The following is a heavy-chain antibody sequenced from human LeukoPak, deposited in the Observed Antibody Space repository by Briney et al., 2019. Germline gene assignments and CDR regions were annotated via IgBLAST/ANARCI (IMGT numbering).Heavy chain of an antibody. D-gene: IGHD6-13*01. J-gene: IGHJ4*02. Sequence: SVTVSCTSSGGTFSIYAISWVRQAPGQGLEWMGGIIPIFGTANYAQKFQGRVTITADESTSTAYMELSSLRSEDTAVYYCAREVGTGSSSWYSYIDYWGQGTLVTVSS. V-gene: IGHV1-69*13. CDR1: GGTFSIYA. CDR3: AREVGTGSSSWYSYIDY. CDR2: IIPIFGTA.